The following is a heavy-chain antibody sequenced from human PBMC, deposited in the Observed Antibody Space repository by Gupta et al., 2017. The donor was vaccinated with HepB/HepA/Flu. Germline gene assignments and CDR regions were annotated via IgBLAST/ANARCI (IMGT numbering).Heavy chain of an antibody. Sequence: QLQLQESGPGLVKPSETLSLTCTVSGGSLSSSSFDWGWIRQPPGKGLEWIGSIYYSGSTYYNPSRKRRVTISVDTSKNQFALKLSSVTAADTAVYYCARHPVGPAAITNWFDPWGQGTLVTVSS. CDR1: GGSLSSSSFD. V-gene: IGHV4-39*01. D-gene: IGHD2-2*01. J-gene: IGHJ5*02. CDR2: IYYSGST. CDR3: ARHPVGPAAITNWFDP.